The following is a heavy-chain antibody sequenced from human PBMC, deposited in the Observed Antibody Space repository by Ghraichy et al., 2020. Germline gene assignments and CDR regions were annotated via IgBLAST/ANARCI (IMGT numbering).Heavy chain of an antibody. Sequence: SETLSLTCTASGGSISIYYWNWIRQPPGKGLEWIGHISNIGSTTYNPSYNPSLKSRVTISVDPSKNQFSLQMSSVTAADTAMYYCARDRELVSWGPGTLVTVSS. CDR3: ARDRELVS. D-gene: IGHD1-1*01. J-gene: IGHJ4*02. CDR2: ISNIGST. CDR1: GGSISIYY. V-gene: IGHV4-59*01.